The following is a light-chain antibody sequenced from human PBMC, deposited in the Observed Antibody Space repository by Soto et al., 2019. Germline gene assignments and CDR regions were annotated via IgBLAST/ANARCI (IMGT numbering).Light chain of an antibody. CDR3: QQGYSRPRT. Sequence: DIQMTQSPSSLSAYVGDRVTITCRASQSISSYLNWYQQKPGKAPNLLIYTTSGLESGVPSRFRGSGSGTHFTLTISSLQPEDFATYFCQQGYSRPRTFGQGTKVE. CDR2: TTS. CDR1: QSISSY. J-gene: IGKJ1*01. V-gene: IGKV1-39*01.